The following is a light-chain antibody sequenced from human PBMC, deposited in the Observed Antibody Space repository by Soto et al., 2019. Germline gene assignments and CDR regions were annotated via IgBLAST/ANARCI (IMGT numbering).Light chain of an antibody. Sequence: EIVLTQSPATLSLSPGEISTLSCRASQSVNTKLVWYQQKPGQAPRFLIYGASTRATGIPARFRGSGSGAEFTLTIDSLQSEDFAVYHCQQYNDWPPAFGGGTKVDIK. CDR2: GAS. CDR3: QQYNDWPPA. J-gene: IGKJ4*01. V-gene: IGKV3-15*01. CDR1: QSVNTK.